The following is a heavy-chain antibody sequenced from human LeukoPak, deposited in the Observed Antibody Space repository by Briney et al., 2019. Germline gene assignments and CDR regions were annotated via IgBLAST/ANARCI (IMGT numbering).Heavy chain of an antibody. J-gene: IGHJ5*02. CDR3: ARSSSGWYGGWFDP. CDR1: GGSISIYY. D-gene: IGHD6-19*01. V-gene: IGHV4-59*01. CDR2: IYYSGST. Sequence: SETLSLTCTVSGGSISIYYWSWIRQPPGKGLEWIGYIYYSGSTNYNPSLKSRVTISVDTSKNQFSLKLSSVTAAYTAVYYCARSSSGWYGGWFDPWGQGTLVTVSS.